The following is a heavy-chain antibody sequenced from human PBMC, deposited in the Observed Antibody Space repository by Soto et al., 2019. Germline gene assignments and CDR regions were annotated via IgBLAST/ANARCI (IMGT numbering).Heavy chain of an antibody. D-gene: IGHD6-19*01. Sequence: EVQLLESGGGLVQPGGSLRLSCTASGFTFSSYAMNWVRQAPGKGLEWVSVISGSGGSTYFADSVKGRFTISRDNSKNTLYLQMNSLSAEDKAVYYCASRTSGWYFDYWGQGPLVTISS. CDR2: ISGSGGST. CDR3: ASRTSGWYFDY. CDR1: GFTFSSYA. J-gene: IGHJ4*02. V-gene: IGHV3-23*01.